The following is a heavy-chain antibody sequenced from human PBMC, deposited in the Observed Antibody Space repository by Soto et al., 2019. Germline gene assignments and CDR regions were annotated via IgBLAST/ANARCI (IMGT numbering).Heavy chain of an antibody. CDR2: ISYDGSNK. Sequence: GGSLRLSCAASGFTFSSYGMHWVRQAPGKGLEWVAVISYDGSNKYYADSVKGRFTISRDNSKNTLYLQMNSLRAEDTAVYYCAKDAGPLIYYYGMDVWGQGTTVTVSS. V-gene: IGHV3-30*18. CDR3: AKDAGPLIYYYGMDV. CDR1: GFTFSSYG. J-gene: IGHJ6*02.